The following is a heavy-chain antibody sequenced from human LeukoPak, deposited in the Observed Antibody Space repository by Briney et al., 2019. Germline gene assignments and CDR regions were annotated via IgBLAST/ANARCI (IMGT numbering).Heavy chain of an antibody. Sequence: GGSLRLSCAASGFTVSSNYMSWVRQAPGKGLEWVAVISYDGSNKYYADSVKGRFTISRDNSKNTLYLQMNSLRAEDTAVYYCAKGPAAVDYWGQGTLVTVSS. CDR2: ISYDGSNK. CDR1: GFTVSSNY. D-gene: IGHD6-13*01. V-gene: IGHV3-30*18. CDR3: AKGPAAVDY. J-gene: IGHJ4*02.